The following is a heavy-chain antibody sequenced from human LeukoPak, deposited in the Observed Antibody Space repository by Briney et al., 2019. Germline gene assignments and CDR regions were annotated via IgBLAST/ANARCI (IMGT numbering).Heavy chain of an antibody. D-gene: IGHD6-19*01. J-gene: IGHJ4*02. Sequence: SETLSLTCTVSGGSISSSSYYWGWIRQSPGKGLEWIGSMYYSRSTYYNPSLKSRVTISVDTSNNQFSLKLTSVTAADTAVYYWARGKARAVAGFDYWGQGNLVTVSS. CDR2: MYYSRST. CDR3: ARGKARAVAGFDY. V-gene: IGHV4-39*07. CDR1: GGSISSSSYY.